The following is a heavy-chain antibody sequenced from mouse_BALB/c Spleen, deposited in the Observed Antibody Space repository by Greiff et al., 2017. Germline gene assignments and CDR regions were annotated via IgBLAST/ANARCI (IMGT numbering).Heavy chain of an antibody. D-gene: IGHD2-10*01. CDR1: GFSLTSYG. V-gene: IGHV2-2*02. J-gene: IGHJ4*01. CDR2: IWSGGST. CDR3: ASKRTYSDAMDY. Sequence: QVQLQQPGPGLVQPSQSLSITCTVSGFSLTSYGVHWVRQSPGKGLEWLGVIWSGGSTDYNAAFISRLSISKDNSKSRVFFKMNSLQANDTAIYYCASKRTYSDAMDYWGQGTSVTVSS.